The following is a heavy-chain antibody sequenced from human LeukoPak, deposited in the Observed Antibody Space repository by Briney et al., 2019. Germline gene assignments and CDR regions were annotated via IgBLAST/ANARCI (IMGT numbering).Heavy chain of an antibody. CDR2: INPNSGGT. Sequence: ASVKVSCKASGYTFTGYYMHWVRQAPGQGLEWMGWINPNSGGTNYAQKFQGRVTMTRDTSISTAYMELSRLRSDDTAVYYCARDGEQWLVKDDSRGGYYYYGMDVWGQGTTVTVS. D-gene: IGHD6-19*01. CDR3: ARDGEQWLVKDDSRGGYYYYGMDV. CDR1: GYTFTGYY. V-gene: IGHV1-2*02. J-gene: IGHJ6*02.